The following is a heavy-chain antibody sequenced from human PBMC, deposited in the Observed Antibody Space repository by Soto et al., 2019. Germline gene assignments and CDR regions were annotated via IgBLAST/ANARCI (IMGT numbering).Heavy chain of an antibody. Sequence: HGESRKISCKGSGYSFTSYWIGWVRQMPGKGLEWMGIIYPGDSDTRYSPSFQGQVTISADKSISTAYLQWSSLKASDTAMYYCARLAPGYDSSGYPYYFDYWGQGTLVTVSS. D-gene: IGHD3-22*01. CDR3: ARLAPGYDSSGYPYYFDY. CDR1: GYSFTSYW. J-gene: IGHJ4*02. V-gene: IGHV5-51*01. CDR2: IYPGDSDT.